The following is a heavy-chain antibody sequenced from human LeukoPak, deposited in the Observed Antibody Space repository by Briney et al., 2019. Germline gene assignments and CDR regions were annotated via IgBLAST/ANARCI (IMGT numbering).Heavy chain of an antibody. Sequence: PSETLSLTCTVSNGSISNYYWSWIRQPPGKGLEWIGEINHSGSTNYNPSLKSRVTISVDTSKNQFSLKLSSVTAADTAVYYCARRGYSYGYVGSNWFDPWGQGTLVTVSS. CDR2: INHSGST. CDR3: ARRGYSYGYVGSNWFDP. J-gene: IGHJ5*02. D-gene: IGHD5-18*01. V-gene: IGHV4-34*01. CDR1: NGSISNYY.